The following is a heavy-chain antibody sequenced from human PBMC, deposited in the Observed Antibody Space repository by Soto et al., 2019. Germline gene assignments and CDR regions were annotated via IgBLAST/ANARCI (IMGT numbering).Heavy chain of an antibody. D-gene: IGHD6-13*01. Sequence: PGGSLRLSCAASGFTFDDYAMHWVRQVPGKGLEWISSISWNSGSTDYANSVKGRFTISRDNAKNSLYLQMNSLRDEDTALYYCAKKSPGIAAAGTAFDYWGQGTLFTVSS. V-gene: IGHV3-9*01. J-gene: IGHJ4*02. CDR3: AKKSPGIAAAGTAFDY. CDR1: GFTFDDYA. CDR2: ISWNSGST.